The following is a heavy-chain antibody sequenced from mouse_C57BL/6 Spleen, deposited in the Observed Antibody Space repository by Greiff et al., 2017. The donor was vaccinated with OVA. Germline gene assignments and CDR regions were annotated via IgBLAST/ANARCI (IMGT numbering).Heavy chain of an antibody. CDR2: ISSGGSYT. Sequence: EVKLMESGGDLVKPGGSLKLSCAASGFTFSSYGMSWVRQTPDKRLEWVATISSGGSYTYYPDSVKGRFTISRDNAKNTLYLQMSSLKSEDTAMYYCARLTDGFAYWGQGTLVTVSA. V-gene: IGHV5-6*01. J-gene: IGHJ3*01. CDR3: ARLTDGFAY. CDR1: GFTFSSYG.